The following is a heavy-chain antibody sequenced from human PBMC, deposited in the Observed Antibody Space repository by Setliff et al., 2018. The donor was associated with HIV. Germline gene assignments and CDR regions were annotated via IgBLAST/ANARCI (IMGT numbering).Heavy chain of an antibody. Sequence: VKVSCKASGYTFTDYYMDWVQQAPGKGLEWMGRVDPEDGDTIYSEKFQGRVTITRDTSASTAYLELSSLRSEDTAVYYCARVDYYDSSGYWHFDYWGQGTLVTVSS. D-gene: IGHD3-22*01. CDR1: GYTFTDYY. CDR3: ARVDYYDSSGYWHFDY. V-gene: IGHV1-69-2*01. CDR2: VDPEDGDT. J-gene: IGHJ4*02.